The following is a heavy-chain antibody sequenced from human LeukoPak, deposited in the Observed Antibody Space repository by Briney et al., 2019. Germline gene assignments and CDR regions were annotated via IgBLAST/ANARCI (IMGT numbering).Heavy chain of an antibody. D-gene: IGHD3-10*01. CDR3: ARGTYFYGSGTLEMDV. CDR2: IGSSSSYM. J-gene: IGHJ6*02. Sequence: GGSLRLSCAASGFTFSTFSMNWVRQAPGKGLEWVSSIGSSSSYMYYADSVKGRFTISRDNAKNSLYLQMNSLRAEDTAVYYCARGTYFYGSGTLEMDVWGQGTTVTVSS. V-gene: IGHV3-21*01. CDR1: GFTFSTFS.